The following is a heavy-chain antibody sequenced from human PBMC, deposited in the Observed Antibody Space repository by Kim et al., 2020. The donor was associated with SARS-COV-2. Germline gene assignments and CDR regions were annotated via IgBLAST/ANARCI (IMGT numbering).Heavy chain of an antibody. CDR3: AKVADVDTSMGMDY. J-gene: IGHJ4*02. Sequence: GGSLRLSCAASGFYFTAYAMHWVRQAPGKGLEWVAVIWYDGSTKYYADSVKGRFTISRDNSKNTLYLQMNSLRAEDTAVYYCAKVADVDTSMGMDYWGQGTLVTVSS. CDR1: GFYFTAYA. D-gene: IGHD5-18*01. CDR2: IWYDGSTK. V-gene: IGHV3-33*06.